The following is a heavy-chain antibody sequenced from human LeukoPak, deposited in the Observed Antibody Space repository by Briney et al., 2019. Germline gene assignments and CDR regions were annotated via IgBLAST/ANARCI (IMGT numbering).Heavy chain of an antibody. J-gene: IGHJ4*02. D-gene: IGHD2-2*01. CDR3: ARVYCSSTSCYGIDY. CDR1: GYTFTSYD. CDR2: INPNSGGT. V-gene: IGHV1-2*02. Sequence: GASVKVSCKASGYTFTSYDINWVRQAPGQGLEWMGWINPNSGGTNYAQKFQGRVTMTRDTSISTAYMELSRLRSDDTAVYYCARVYCSSTSCYGIDYWGQGTLVTVSS.